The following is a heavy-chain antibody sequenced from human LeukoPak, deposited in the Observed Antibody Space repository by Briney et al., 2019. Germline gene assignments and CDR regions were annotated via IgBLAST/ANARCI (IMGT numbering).Heavy chain of an antibody. CDR1: GFTFSTYT. D-gene: IGHD3-3*01. V-gene: IGHV3-23*01. CDR3: AKASFADFWSGYYAYYFDN. Sequence: QPGGSLRLSCAASGFTFSTYTTSWVRQAPGKGLEWVSAVSGTGGSPYYADSVKGRFTISRDNSKNTLYLEMNSLRAEDTAVYYCAKASFADFWSGYYAYYFDNWGQGTLVTVSS. J-gene: IGHJ4*02. CDR2: VSGTGGSP.